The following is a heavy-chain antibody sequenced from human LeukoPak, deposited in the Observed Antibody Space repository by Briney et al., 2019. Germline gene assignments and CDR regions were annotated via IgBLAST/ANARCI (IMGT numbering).Heavy chain of an antibody. CDR2: INHSGST. CDR1: GGSFSGYY. D-gene: IGHD3-3*01. CDR3: ARKTYYDFWSGQSYYYYYYMDV. Sequence: PSETLSLTCAVYGGSFSGYYWSWIRQPPGKGLEWIGEINHSGSTNYNPSLKSRVTISVDTSKNQFSLKLSSVTAADTAVYYCARKTYYDFWSGQSYYYYYYMDVWGKGTTVTVSS. V-gene: IGHV4-34*01. J-gene: IGHJ6*03.